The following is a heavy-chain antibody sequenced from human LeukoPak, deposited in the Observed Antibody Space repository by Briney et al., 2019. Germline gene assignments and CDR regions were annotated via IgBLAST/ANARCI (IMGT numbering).Heavy chain of an antibody. J-gene: IGHJ6*03. Sequence: GGSLRLSCAASGFTFSNYAMSWVRQAPGKGLEWVSTINDRGIATYYADSVKGRFTISRDNSKNTLSLQVSSLRAEDTAIYYCAKGLKTAVGPYKGYHYYMDVWGKGTTVTVSS. CDR3: AKGLKTAVGPYKGYHYYMDV. D-gene: IGHD5-18*01. CDR2: INDRGIAT. CDR1: GFTFSNYA. V-gene: IGHV3-23*01.